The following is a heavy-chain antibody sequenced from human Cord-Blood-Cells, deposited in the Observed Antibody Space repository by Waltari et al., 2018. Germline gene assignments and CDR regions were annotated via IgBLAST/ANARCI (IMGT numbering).Heavy chain of an antibody. D-gene: IGHD3-10*01. Sequence: QVQLVESGGGVVQPGRSLRLSCAASGFTFSSYGMHWVRQAPGKGLGGVAVISDDGSNKYDADSVKGRLTISRENSKNTLYLQMNGVRAEDTVVYYCAKDSGWYFDLWGRGSLVTVS. V-gene: IGHV3-30*18. CDR3: AKDSGWYFDL. CDR1: GFTFSSYG. CDR2: ISDDGSNK. J-gene: IGHJ2*01.